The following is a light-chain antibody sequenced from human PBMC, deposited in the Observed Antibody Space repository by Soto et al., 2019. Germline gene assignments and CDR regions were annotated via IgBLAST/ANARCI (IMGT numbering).Light chain of an antibody. CDR3: QQYNNWPRT. J-gene: IGKJ1*01. Sequence: IMLKQSPATLSLKKGERATLSCRASQSVSSDLAWYHQKPGQAPRLLIYGASTRATGIPARFSGSGSGTEFTLTINSLQSEDFAVYYCQQYNNWPRTFGQVSMVDIK. V-gene: IGKV3-15*01. CDR2: GAS. CDR1: QSVSSD.